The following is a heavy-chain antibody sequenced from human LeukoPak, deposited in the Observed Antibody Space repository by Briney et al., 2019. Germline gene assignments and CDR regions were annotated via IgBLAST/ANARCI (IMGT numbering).Heavy chain of an antibody. CDR1: GGSISSYY. CDR2: IYYSGST. J-gene: IGHJ5*02. V-gene: IGHV4-59*01. CDR3: ARGMVAATFEP. Sequence: PSETLSLTCTVSGGSISSYYWSWIRQPPGKGLEWIGYIYYSGSTNYNPSLKSRVTISVDTSKNQFSLKLSSVTAADTAVYYRARGMVAATFEPWGQGTLVTVSS. D-gene: IGHD2-15*01.